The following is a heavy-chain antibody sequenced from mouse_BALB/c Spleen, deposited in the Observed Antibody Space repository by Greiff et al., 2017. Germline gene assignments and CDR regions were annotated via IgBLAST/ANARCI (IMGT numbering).Heavy chain of an antibody. Sequence: QVQLQQSGPGLVAPSQSLSITCTVSGFSLTSYGVHWVRQPPGKGLEWLGVIWAGGSTNYNSALMSRLSISKDNSKSQVFLKMNSLQTDDTAMYYCARDGGTGPYYYAMDYWGQGTSVTVSS. CDR2: IWAGGST. CDR3: ARDGGTGPYYYAMDY. V-gene: IGHV2-9*02. J-gene: IGHJ4*01. CDR1: GFSLTSYG. D-gene: IGHD4-1*01.